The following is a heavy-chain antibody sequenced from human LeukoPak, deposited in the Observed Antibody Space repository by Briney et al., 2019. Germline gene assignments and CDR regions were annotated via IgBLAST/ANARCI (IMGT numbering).Heavy chain of an antibody. Sequence: PSETLSLTCTVSGGSVSSNSYYWSWVRQPPGKGLEGIGFIDYTGSANYNPSLKSRVTISLDTSKNQFSVKVMSVTAADTAVYYCARIPVAKTFDYWGQGTLVTVSS. V-gene: IGHV4-61*01. CDR1: GGSVSSNSYY. J-gene: IGHJ4*02. CDR3: ARIPVAKTFDY. D-gene: IGHD6-19*01. CDR2: IDYTGSA.